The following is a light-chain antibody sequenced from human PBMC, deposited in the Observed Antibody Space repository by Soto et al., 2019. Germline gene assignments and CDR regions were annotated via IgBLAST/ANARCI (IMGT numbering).Light chain of an antibody. CDR1: QSISSY. V-gene: IGKV1-39*01. CDR2: AAS. Sequence: DIQMTQSPSSLSASVGDRVTITCRASQSISSYLNWYQQKPGKAPKLLIYAASSLQSGVPSRFSGGGSGTDFTLTISSLQPEDFATYYCQQSYSTPRTFGQGTKGDIK. J-gene: IGKJ1*01. CDR3: QQSYSTPRT.